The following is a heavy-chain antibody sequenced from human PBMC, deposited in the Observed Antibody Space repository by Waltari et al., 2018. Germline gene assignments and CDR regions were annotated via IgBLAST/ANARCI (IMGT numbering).Heavy chain of an antibody. Sequence: QVQLVQSGAEVKKPGSSVKVSCKASGGTFSSYAISWVRQAPGPGLEWMGGIIPIFGTANYAQKFQGRVTITADKSTSTAYMELSSLRSEDTAVYYCARGPVLRFLEWLGGDNYYYYMDVWGKGTTVTVSS. CDR1: GGTFSSYA. CDR2: IIPIFGTA. CDR3: ARGPVLRFLEWLGGDNYYYYMDV. D-gene: IGHD3-3*01. V-gene: IGHV1-69*14. J-gene: IGHJ6*03.